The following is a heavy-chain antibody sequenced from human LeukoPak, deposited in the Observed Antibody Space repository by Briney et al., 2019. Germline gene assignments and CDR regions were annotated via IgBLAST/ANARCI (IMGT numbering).Heavy chain of an antibody. Sequence: KTGGSLRLSCAASGFTFSSFSLNWVRQAPGKGLEWVSSISGSSYYIYYADSVKGRFTISRNNAKNSLYLQMDSLRADDTAVYYCARGSGSYDYWGQGTLVTVSS. D-gene: IGHD5-12*01. CDR3: ARGSGSYDY. CDR1: GFTFSSFS. CDR2: ISGSSYYI. V-gene: IGHV3-21*01. J-gene: IGHJ4*02.